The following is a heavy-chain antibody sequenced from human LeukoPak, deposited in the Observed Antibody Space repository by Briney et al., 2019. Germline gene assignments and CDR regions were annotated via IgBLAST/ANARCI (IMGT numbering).Heavy chain of an antibody. D-gene: IGHD6-19*01. V-gene: IGHV3-30-3*01. J-gene: IGHJ4*02. CDR3: ARDGSGWQY. CDR2: ISYDGSNK. Sequence: PGGSLRLSCAASGFIFSSYAMHWVRQAPGKGLEWVAVISYDGSNKYYADSVKGRFTISRDNSKNTLYLQMNSLRAEDTAVYYCARDGSGWQYWGQGTLVTVSS. CDR1: GFIFSSYA.